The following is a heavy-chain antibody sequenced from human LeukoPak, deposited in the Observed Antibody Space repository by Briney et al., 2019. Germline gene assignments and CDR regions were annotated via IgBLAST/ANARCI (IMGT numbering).Heavy chain of an antibody. CDR3: ARGRGWLQSRGWYFDL. D-gene: IGHD5-24*01. CDR1: GGSFSGYY. V-gene: IGHV4-34*01. J-gene: IGHJ2*01. Sequence: PSETLSLTCAVYGGSFSGYYWSWIRQPPGKGLEWIGEINHSGSTNYNPSLKSRVTISVDTSKNQFSLKLSSVTAADTAVYYCARGRGWLQSRGWYFDLWGRGTLVTVSS. CDR2: INHSGST.